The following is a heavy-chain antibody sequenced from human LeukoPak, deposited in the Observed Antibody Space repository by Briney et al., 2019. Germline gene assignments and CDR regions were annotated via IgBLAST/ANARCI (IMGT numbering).Heavy chain of an antibody. J-gene: IGHJ4*02. D-gene: IGHD6-19*01. CDR1: GFTFSSYA. Sequence: PGGSLRLSCAASGFTFSSYAMSWVRQAPGKGLEWVSAISGSGGSTYYADSVKGRFTISRDNPKNTLYLQMNCLRAEDTAVYYCANTLGYSSGWPGVYYFDYWGQGTLVTVSS. CDR3: ANTLGYSSGWPGVYYFDY. V-gene: IGHV3-23*01. CDR2: ISGSGGST.